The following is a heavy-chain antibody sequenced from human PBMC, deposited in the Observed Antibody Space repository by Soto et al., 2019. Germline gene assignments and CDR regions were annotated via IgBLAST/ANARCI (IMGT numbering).Heavy chain of an antibody. V-gene: IGHV1-3*01. D-gene: IGHD3-3*01. Sequence: SVKVSCHSAGYSFRNYAFHWVRQAPGQRLEWMGFTNEGSGNTRFSQKFQCRISITRDTSSSTVYLDLSSLTSEDTAIYYCARDDRQVSGVVTLDHWGPGTLVTVPS. CDR1: GYSFRNYA. CDR2: TNEGSGNT. CDR3: ARDDRQVSGVVTLDH. J-gene: IGHJ4*02.